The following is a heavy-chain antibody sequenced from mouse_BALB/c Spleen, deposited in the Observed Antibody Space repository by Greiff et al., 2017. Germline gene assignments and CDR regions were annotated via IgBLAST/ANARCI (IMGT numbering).Heavy chain of an antibody. CDR1: GFTFSSYG. CDR3: ARGGDYDGFAY. Sequence: EVQLVESGGGLVKPGGSLKLSCAASGFTFSSYGMSWVRQTPDKRLEWVATISSGGSYTYYPDSVKGRFTISRDNAKNTLYLQMSSLKSEDTAMYYCARGGDYDGFAYWGQGTLVTVSA. V-gene: IGHV5-6*01. D-gene: IGHD2-4*01. CDR2: ISSGGSYT. J-gene: IGHJ3*01.